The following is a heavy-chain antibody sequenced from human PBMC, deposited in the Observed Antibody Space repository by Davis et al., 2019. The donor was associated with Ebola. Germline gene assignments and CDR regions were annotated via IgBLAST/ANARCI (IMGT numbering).Heavy chain of an antibody. CDR1: GNSFASHW. Sequence: GESLKISCKDSGNSFASHWIGWVRQMPGKGLEWMVIIYTGDSDTRYSPSFRGQVTISADKSTRTAYLQWGRLKASDTAMYYCASLRRTITGMDDGFDVWGQGTMVTVSS. CDR3: ASLRRTITGMDDGFDV. CDR2: IYTGDSDT. D-gene: IGHD1-20*01. J-gene: IGHJ3*01. V-gene: IGHV5-51*01.